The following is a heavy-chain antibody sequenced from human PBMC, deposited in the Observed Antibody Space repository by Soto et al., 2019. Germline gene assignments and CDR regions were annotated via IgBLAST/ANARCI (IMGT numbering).Heavy chain of an antibody. CDR2: IYYSGST. Sequence: SETLSLTCTVSGGSISSYYWSWIRQPPGKGLEWIGYIYYSGSTNYNPSLKSRVTISVDTSKNQFSLKLSSVTAADTAVYYCARRHRAVTTHFDYRGRGTLVTVSS. J-gene: IGHJ4*02. CDR3: ARRHRAVTTHFDY. V-gene: IGHV4-59*08. CDR1: GGSISSYY. D-gene: IGHD4-17*01.